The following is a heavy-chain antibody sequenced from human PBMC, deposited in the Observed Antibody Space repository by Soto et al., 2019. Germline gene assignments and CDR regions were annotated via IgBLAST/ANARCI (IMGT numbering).Heavy chain of an antibody. J-gene: IGHJ4*02. D-gene: IGHD6-6*01. CDR2: ISPDGSDK. Sequence: VRLVESGGTLVQPGGSLRISCAASGLTFSGHWMTWVRQTPGKGPEWVANISPDGSDKSYVDSVKGRFTTSRDKDKNSLPLQWDSLRAEDTAVYHCASRPAGNTYHAVFDFWGQGTLVTVSS. V-gene: IGHV3-7*03. CDR3: ASRPAGNTYHAVFDF. CDR1: GLTFSGHW.